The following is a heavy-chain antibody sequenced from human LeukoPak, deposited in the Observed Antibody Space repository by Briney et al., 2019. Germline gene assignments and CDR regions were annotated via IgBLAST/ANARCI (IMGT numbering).Heavy chain of an antibody. CDR3: ARDFLGRWLQLNWFDP. D-gene: IGHD5-24*01. V-gene: IGHV1-2*02. Sequence: ASVKVSCKASGYTFTGYYIHWVRQAPGQGLEWMGWINPNGGGTNYAQKFQGRVTMTRDTSISTAYMELSRLRSDDTAVYYCARDFLGRWLQLNWFDPWGQGTLVTVSS. CDR2: INPNGGGT. J-gene: IGHJ5*02. CDR1: GYTFTGYY.